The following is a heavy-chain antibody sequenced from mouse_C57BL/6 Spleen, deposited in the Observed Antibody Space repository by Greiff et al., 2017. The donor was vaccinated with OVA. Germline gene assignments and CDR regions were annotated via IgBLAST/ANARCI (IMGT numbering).Heavy chain of an antibody. CDR3: AREALAANYAMDY. J-gene: IGHJ4*01. CDR2: INPSSGYT. V-gene: IGHV1-4*01. D-gene: IGHD6-1*01. Sequence: VQLQQSGAELARPGASVKMSCKASGYTFTSYSMHWVKQRPGQGLEWIGYINPSSGYTKYNQKFKDKATLTADKSSSTAYMQLSSLTSEDSAVYYCAREALAANYAMDYWGQGTSVTVSS. CDR1: GYTFTSYS.